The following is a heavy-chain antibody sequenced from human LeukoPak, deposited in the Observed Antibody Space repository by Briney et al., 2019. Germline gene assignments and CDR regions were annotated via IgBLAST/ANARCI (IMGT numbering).Heavy chain of an antibody. CDR3: ARVELIVGATPQNFDY. CDR1: GGSISSSSYY. D-gene: IGHD1-26*01. J-gene: IGHJ4*02. Sequence: SETLSLTCTVSGGSISSSSYYWGWIRQPPGKGLEWIGSIYYSGSTYYNPSLKSRVTVSVDTSKNQFSLKLSSVTAADTAVYYCARVELIVGATPQNFDYWGQGTLVTVSS. V-gene: IGHV4-39*07. CDR2: IYYSGST.